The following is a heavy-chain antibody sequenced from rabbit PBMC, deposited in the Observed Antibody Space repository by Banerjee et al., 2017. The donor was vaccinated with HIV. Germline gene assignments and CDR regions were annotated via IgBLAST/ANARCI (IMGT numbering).Heavy chain of an antibody. CDR3: GRDRDGDAGYGSLAL. Sequence: QEQLVESGGGLVQPGASLTLTCTASGFDIGGNAMCWVRQAPGKGLELIACIYSSNGDKWYASWVNGRFTISRSTSLNTVDLKMTSLTVADTATYFCGRDRDGDAGYGSLALWGPGPLVTVS. D-gene: IGHD6-1*01. CDR1: GFDIGGNA. V-gene: IGHV1S47*01. CDR2: IYSSNGDK. J-gene: IGHJ4*01.